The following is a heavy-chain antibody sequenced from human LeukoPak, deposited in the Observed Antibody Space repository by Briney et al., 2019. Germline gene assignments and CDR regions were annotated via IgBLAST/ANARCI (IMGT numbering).Heavy chain of an antibody. CDR3: AKEFRWELPTFDY. CDR1: GFTFSSYG. V-gene: IGHV3-30*18. Sequence: GRSLRLSCAASGFTFSSYGMHWVRQAPGKGLEWVAVISYDGSNKYYADSVKGRFTISRDNSKNTLYLQMNSLRAEDTAVYYCAKEFRWELPTFDYWGQGTLVTVSS. CDR2: ISYDGSNK. J-gene: IGHJ4*02. D-gene: IGHD1-26*01.